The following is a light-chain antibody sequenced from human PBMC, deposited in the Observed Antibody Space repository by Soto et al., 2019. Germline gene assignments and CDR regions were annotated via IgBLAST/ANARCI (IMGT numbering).Light chain of an antibody. CDR3: QQYHTWPIT. CDR2: DAS. V-gene: IGKV3-11*01. J-gene: IGKJ4*01. CDR1: HNVSSY. Sequence: EILLTQSPATLSLSPWEIATLSCRASHNVSSYLVWYQQKPGQAPGLLIYDASNRAAGIPARFSGSGSGTDFTLTISSLQSEDCAIYYCQQYHTWPITFGGGTKVDI.